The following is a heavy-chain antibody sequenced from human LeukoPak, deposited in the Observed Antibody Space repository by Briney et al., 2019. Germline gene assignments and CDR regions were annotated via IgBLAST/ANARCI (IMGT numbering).Heavy chain of an antibody. J-gene: IGHJ4*02. V-gene: IGHV4-59*01. CDR1: GGSISSYY. CDR2: IYDRGST. CDR3: ARGRTFDN. Sequence: SETLSLTCTVPGGSISSYYWCWMRQPPGEGLECIGNIYDRGSTKYNPSLKSRVTISVDTSKNQVSLRLSSVTAADTAVYYCARGRTFDNWGQGTLVTVSS.